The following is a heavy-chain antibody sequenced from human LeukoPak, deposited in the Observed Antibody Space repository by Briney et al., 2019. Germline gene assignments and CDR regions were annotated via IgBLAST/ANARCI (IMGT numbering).Heavy chain of an antibody. J-gene: IGHJ4*02. CDR1: GGSFSGYY. Sequence: SETLSLTCAVYGGSFSGYYWSWIRQPPGKGLEWIGYIYYNGSTNYNPSLKSRVTISVDTSKNQFSLKLSSVTAADTAVYYCAGQVAAAASFDYWGQGTLVTVSS. CDR3: AGQVAAAASFDY. V-gene: IGHV4-59*01. CDR2: IYYNGST. D-gene: IGHD6-13*01.